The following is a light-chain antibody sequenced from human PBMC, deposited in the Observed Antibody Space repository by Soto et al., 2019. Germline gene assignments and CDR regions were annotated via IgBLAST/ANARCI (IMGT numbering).Light chain of an antibody. V-gene: IGKV3-15*01. Sequence: EIVMTQSPATLSVSPGERATLSCRASQSVSSNLAWYQQKPGQGPRLLFYGSSTRATGVPARFSGSGSGTEFTLTISSLQSEDFALYYCQQYEKWPTFGQGTKVEIK. CDR2: GSS. CDR3: QQYEKWPT. CDR1: QSVSSN. J-gene: IGKJ1*01.